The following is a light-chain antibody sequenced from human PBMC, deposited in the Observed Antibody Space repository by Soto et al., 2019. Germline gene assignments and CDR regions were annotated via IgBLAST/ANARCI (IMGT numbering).Light chain of an antibody. CDR1: STDVGNYNY. Sequence: QSALTQPASVSVSPGQSITISCTGTSTDVGNYNYVSWYQQHPGKAPKLLIYEVSNRPSGISNRFSGSKSGNTASLTISGLQAEDEADYYCSSYTTSITLFVFGTGTKVTVL. CDR2: EVS. CDR3: SSYTTSITLFV. V-gene: IGLV2-14*01. J-gene: IGLJ1*01.